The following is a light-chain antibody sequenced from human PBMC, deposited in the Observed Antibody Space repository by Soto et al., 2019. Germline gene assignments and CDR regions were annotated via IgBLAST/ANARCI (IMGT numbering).Light chain of an antibody. CDR3: QQYGSALLT. Sequence: EIVLTQSPGTLSLSPGERATLSCRASQSVSSSYLAWYQQKPGQAPRLLIYDASSRATGIPDRFSGSGSETDFTLTISRLEAEDFAVYYCQQYGSALLTFGGGTKVEIK. J-gene: IGKJ4*01. V-gene: IGKV3-20*01. CDR2: DAS. CDR1: QSVSSSY.